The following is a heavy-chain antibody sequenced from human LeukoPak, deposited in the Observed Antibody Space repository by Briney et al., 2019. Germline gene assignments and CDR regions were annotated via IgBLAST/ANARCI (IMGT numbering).Heavy chain of an antibody. V-gene: IGHV3-74*01. Sequence: GGSLRLSCAASRFTFCSYWMHWVRQAPGKGLVWVSRINTDGSSTTYADSVKGRFTISRDNAKNTLYLQMNGLRAEDTAVYYCASRTGVYWGQGTLVTVSS. CDR3: ASRTGVY. J-gene: IGHJ4*02. D-gene: IGHD1-14*01. CDR1: RFTFCSYW. CDR2: INTDGSST.